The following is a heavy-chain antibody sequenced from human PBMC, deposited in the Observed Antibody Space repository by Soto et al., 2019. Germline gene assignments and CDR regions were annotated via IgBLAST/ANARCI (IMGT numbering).Heavy chain of an antibody. CDR2: IIPIFGTA. Sequence: QVQLVQSGAEVKKPGSSVKVSCKASGGTFSSYAISWVRQAPGQGLEWMGGIIPIFGTADYAQKFQGRVTITADESTSTAYMELSSLRSEDTAVYYCAGPGFCSGGSCPLHYYYYYGMDVWGQGTTVTVSS. CDR3: AGPGFCSGGSCPLHYYYYYGMDV. J-gene: IGHJ6*02. D-gene: IGHD2-15*01. CDR1: GGTFSSYA. V-gene: IGHV1-69*12.